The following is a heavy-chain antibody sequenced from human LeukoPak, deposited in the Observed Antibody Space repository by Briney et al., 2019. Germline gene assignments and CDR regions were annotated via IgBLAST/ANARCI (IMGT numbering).Heavy chain of an antibody. CDR3: APTYYYDSSGYLYPDYYFDY. CDR2: IYYSGST. V-gene: IGHV4-39*01. Sequence: SETLSLTCTVSGGSISSSSYYWGWIRQPPGKGLEWIGSIYYSGSTYYNPSLKSRVTISVDTSKNQFSLKLCSVTAADTAVYYCAPTYYYDSSGYLYPDYYFDYWGQGTLVTVSS. J-gene: IGHJ4*02. D-gene: IGHD3-22*01. CDR1: GGSISSSSYY.